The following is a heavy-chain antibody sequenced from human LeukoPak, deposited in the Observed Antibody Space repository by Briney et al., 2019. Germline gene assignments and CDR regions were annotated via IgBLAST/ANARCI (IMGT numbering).Heavy chain of an antibody. D-gene: IGHD3-3*01. J-gene: IGHJ4*02. V-gene: IGHV3-9*01. Sequence: PGGSLRLSCAASGFTFDDYAMHWVRQAPGKGLEWVSGISWSSGSIGYADSVKGRFTISRDNAKNSLYLQMNSLRAEDTALYYCAKGYEWLLYEVYFDYWGQGTLVTVSS. CDR2: ISWSSGSI. CDR3: AKGYEWLLYEVYFDY. CDR1: GFTFDDYA.